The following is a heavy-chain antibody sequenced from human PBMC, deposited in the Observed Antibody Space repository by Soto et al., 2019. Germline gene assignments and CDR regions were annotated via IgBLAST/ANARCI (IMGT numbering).Heavy chain of an antibody. Sequence: GGSLRLSCAASGFTFSSYWMSWVLQAPGKRLEWVANIKQDGSEKYYVDSVKGRFTISRDNAKNSLYLQMNSLRAEDTAVYYCARVYCSSTSYYYYGMDVWGQGTTVTVSS. J-gene: IGHJ6*02. CDR2: IKQDGSEK. CDR3: ARVYCSSTSYYYYGMDV. V-gene: IGHV3-7*01. CDR1: GFTFSSYW. D-gene: IGHD2-2*01.